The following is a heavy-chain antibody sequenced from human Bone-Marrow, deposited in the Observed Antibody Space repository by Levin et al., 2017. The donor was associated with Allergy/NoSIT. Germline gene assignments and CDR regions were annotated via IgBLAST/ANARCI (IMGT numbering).Heavy chain of an antibody. Sequence: TSETLSLICNVSGGSINSDYWSWIRQTPGKGLESIGYIYYSGMFHYNPSLESRVTISLDRSKNQFSLKVRSMTAADTAVYYCARQRKAYSGGYNLDHWGQGILVTVSP. CDR1: GGSINSDY. J-gene: IGHJ4*02. V-gene: IGHV4-59*01. CDR2: IYYSGMF. D-gene: IGHD5-24*01. CDR3: ARQRKAYSGGYNLDH.